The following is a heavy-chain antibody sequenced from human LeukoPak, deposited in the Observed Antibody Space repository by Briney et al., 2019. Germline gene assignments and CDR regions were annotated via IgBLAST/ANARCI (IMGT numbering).Heavy chain of an antibody. CDR1: GYSTSSGYY. D-gene: IGHD5-18*01. CDR2: IYHIGRT. CDR3: ARSALTAMVIYYYMDV. V-gene: IGHV4-38-2*01. Sequence: SETLSLTCAVSGYSTSSGYYWGWIRQPPGKGLEWIGSIYHIGRTYYHPSLKSRVTISVDTSKNQFSLKLSSVTAADTAVYYCARSALTAMVIYYYMDVWGKGTTVTVSS. J-gene: IGHJ6*03.